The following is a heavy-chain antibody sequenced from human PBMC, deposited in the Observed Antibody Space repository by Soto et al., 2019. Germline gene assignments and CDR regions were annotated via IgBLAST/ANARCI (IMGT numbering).Heavy chain of an antibody. CDR2: IYYSGST. Sequence: SETLSLTCTVSGFSISSGVYYLSWIRQHPGKGLEWIGYIYYSGSTYYNPSLKSRVTISVDTSKNQFSLKLSSVTAADTAVYYCARGKERPNWFDPWGQGTLVTVSS. J-gene: IGHJ5*02. CDR3: ARGKERPNWFDP. V-gene: IGHV4-31*03. CDR1: GFSISSGVYY.